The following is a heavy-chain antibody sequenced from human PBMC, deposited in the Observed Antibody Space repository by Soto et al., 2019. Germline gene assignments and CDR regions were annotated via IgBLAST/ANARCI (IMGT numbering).Heavy chain of an antibody. D-gene: IGHD2-8*02. Sequence: GGSLRLSCAASGFSFDTYAMTWVRQAPGKGLDWVSAVSASGERTYYADSVRGRFIISRDNSKNMLFLEMNGLRGEDSAAYYCARTVTRGRPRGLSPLRAFDIWGQGTMVTVSS. CDR1: GFSFDTYA. CDR3: ARTVTRGRPRGLSPLRAFDI. V-gene: IGHV3-23*01. J-gene: IGHJ3*02. CDR2: VSASGERT.